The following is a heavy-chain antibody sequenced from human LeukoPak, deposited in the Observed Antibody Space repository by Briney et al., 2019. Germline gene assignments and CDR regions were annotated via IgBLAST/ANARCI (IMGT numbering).Heavy chain of an antibody. CDR2: IYHSGST. J-gene: IGHJ4*02. CDR1: GYSISSGYY. V-gene: IGHV4-38-2*01. Sequence: SETLSLTCAVSGYSISSGYYWGWIRQPPGKGLEWIGSIYHSGSTYYNPSLKSRVTISVDTSKNQFSLKLSSVTAADTAVYYCARRLAGTEDYWGQGTLVTVSS. D-gene: IGHD6-13*01. CDR3: ARRLAGTEDY.